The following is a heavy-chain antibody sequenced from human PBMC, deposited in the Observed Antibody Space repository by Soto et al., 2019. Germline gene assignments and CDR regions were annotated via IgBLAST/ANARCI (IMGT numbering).Heavy chain of an antibody. Sequence: QITLKESGPPLVKPTQTLTLTCTFSGFSLSTGGVGVGWIRQPPGEALEWLALIYWDDDKRYRPSLESRLTITKDTSKNRVFLSMTNRDPVDTATYYCAHSRCGGDCLQSYSSHYYYGMDVWGQGTTVTVSS. V-gene: IGHV2-5*02. CDR3: AHSRCGGDCLQSYSSHYYYGMDV. J-gene: IGHJ6*02. CDR1: GFSLSTGGVG. CDR2: IYWDDDK. D-gene: IGHD2-21*02.